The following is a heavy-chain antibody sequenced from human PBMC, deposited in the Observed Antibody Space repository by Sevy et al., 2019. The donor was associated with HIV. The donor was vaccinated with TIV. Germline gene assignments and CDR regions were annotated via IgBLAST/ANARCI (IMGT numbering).Heavy chain of an antibody. CDR1: GFTFNKYS. CDR3: AREGCTKPHDY. D-gene: IGHD2-8*01. J-gene: IGHJ4*02. Sequence: GGSLRLSCAASGFTFNKYSMSWVRQPPGKGLEWVATLSFGCGEINYADSVKGRFTISRDNSKNCFYLQMNNLRAEDTALYYCAREGCTKPHDYWGQGTLVTVSS. CDR2: LSFGCGEI. V-gene: IGHV3-23*01.